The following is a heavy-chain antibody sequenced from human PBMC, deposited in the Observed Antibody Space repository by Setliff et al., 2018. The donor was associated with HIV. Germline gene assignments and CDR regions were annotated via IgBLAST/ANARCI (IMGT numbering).Heavy chain of an antibody. CDR3: ARDLYSSGWYGLYYYGMDV. D-gene: IGHD6-19*01. Sequence: SETLSLTCAVYGGSFSGYHWNWIRQFPGKGLEWIGEINHTGNTQYNPSLKSRVTMSEETSKNQFSLKLSSVTAADTAVYYCARDLYSSGWYGLYYYGMDVWGQGTTVTVSS. CDR2: INHTGNT. V-gene: IGHV4-34*01. CDR1: GGSFSGYH. J-gene: IGHJ6*02.